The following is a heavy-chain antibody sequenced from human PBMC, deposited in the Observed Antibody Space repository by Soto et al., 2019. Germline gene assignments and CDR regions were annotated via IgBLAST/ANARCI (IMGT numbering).Heavy chain of an antibody. CDR3: AKEPYSDFWSAYYYFDY. D-gene: IGHD3-3*01. V-gene: IGHV3-23*01. J-gene: IGHJ4*02. CDR1: GFTFGSHA. Sequence: GGSLRLSCAASGFTFGSHAMIWVRQAPGKGLEWVSAISGSGGNAYYADSVKGRFTISRDNSINTLYLQMNSLRAEDTALYYCAKEPYSDFWSAYYYFDYWGQGTLVTVSS. CDR2: ISGSGGNA.